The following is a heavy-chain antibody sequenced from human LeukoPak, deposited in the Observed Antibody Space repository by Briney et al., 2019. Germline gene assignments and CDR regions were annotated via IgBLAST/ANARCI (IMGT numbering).Heavy chain of an antibody. Sequence: EASVKVSCKASGYTFTSYYMHWVRQAPGQGLEWMGIINPSDGSTTYAQKFQGRVTMTRDMSTSTVYMELSSLRSEDTAVYYCARDHGYSSGWYNVYYYYMDVWGKGTTVTVSS. CDR2: INPSDGST. D-gene: IGHD6-19*01. CDR3: ARDHGYSSGWYNVYYYYMDV. CDR1: GYTFTSYY. V-gene: IGHV1-46*01. J-gene: IGHJ6*03.